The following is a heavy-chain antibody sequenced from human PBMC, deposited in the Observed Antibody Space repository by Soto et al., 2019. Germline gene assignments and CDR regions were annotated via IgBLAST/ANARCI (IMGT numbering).Heavy chain of an antibody. J-gene: IGHJ4*02. CDR2: IKQDGSEK. CDR1: GFTFSSYW. V-gene: IGHV3-7*01. Sequence: GGSLRLSCAASGFTFSSYWMSWVRQAPGKGLEWVANIKQDGSEKYYVDSVKGRFTISRDNAKNSLYLQMNSLRAEDTAVYYCARDIRSDFRFGESLIFDYWGQGTLVTVSS. CDR3: ARDIRSDFRFGESLIFDY. D-gene: IGHD3-10*01.